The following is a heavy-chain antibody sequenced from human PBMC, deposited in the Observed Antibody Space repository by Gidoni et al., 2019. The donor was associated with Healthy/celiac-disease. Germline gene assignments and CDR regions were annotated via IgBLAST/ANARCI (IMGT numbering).Heavy chain of an antibody. Sequence: VQLFESGGGLVQHGGSLRLSFPASGFTFSSYAMSWVRKPPGKGLEWVSAISGSGGSTYYADSVKGRFTISRDNSKNTLYLQMNSLRAEDTAVYYCAKAVEMATVYNWFDPWGQGTLVTVSS. D-gene: IGHD4-4*01. CDR1: GFTFSSYA. CDR3: AKAVEMATVYNWFDP. CDR2: ISGSGGST. V-gene: IGHV3-23*01. J-gene: IGHJ5*02.